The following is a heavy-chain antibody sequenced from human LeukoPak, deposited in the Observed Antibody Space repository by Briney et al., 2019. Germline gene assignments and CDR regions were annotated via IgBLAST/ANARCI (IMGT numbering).Heavy chain of an antibody. CDR1: GFTFSNYA. D-gene: IGHD1-1*01. CDR2: ISAGADVI. CDR3: AKSLLTTATGTGRAFDI. V-gene: IGHV3-23*01. Sequence: GGSLRLSCAAFGFTFSNYAMSWVRQAPGKGLEWVSGISAGADVIFYADPVKGRFTISRDNSKNTLYLQMNSLRAEDSAEYYCAKSLLTTATGTGRAFDIWGQGTMVTVSA. J-gene: IGHJ3*02.